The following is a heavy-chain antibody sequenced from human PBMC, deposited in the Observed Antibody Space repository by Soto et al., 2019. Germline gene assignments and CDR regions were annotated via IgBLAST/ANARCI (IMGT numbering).Heavy chain of an antibody. CDR2: TRNKANSYTT. J-gene: IGHJ4*02. D-gene: IGHD1-7*01. CDR1: GFTFSDHY. Sequence: GGSLRLSCAASGFTFSDHYMDWVRQAPGKGLEWVGRTRNKANSYTTEYAASVKGRFTISRDDSKNSLYLQMNSLKTEDTAVYYCARLTGTSYFLDCWGQGTLVTVSS. V-gene: IGHV3-72*01. CDR3: ARLTGTSYFLDC.